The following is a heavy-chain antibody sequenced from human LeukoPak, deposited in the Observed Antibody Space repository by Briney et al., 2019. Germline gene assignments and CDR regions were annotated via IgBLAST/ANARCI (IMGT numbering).Heavy chain of an antibody. Sequence: SETLSLTCAVYGGSFSGYYWSWIRQPPGKGLEWIGEINHSGSTNYNPSLKSRVTISVDTSKNQFSLKLSSVTAADTAVYYCARGPRYSRTRGGFDPWGQGTLVTVSS. CDR1: GGSFSGYY. CDR2: INHSGST. J-gene: IGHJ5*02. V-gene: IGHV4-34*01. CDR3: ARGPRYSRTRGGFDP. D-gene: IGHD6-13*01.